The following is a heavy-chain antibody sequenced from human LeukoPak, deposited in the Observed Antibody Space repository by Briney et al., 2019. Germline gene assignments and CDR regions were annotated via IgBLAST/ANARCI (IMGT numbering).Heavy chain of an antibody. Sequence: GGSLRLSCAASGFTFSSYGMHWVRQAPGKGLEWVAFIRYVGSNKYYADSVKGRFTISRDNSKNTLYLQMNSLRAEDTAVYYCAKDQRYFDYWGQGTLVTVSS. J-gene: IGHJ4*02. CDR2: IRYVGSNK. CDR1: GFTFSSYG. CDR3: AKDQRYFDY. V-gene: IGHV3-30*02.